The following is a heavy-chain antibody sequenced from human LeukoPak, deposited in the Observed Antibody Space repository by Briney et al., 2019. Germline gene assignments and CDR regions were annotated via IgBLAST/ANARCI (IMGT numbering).Heavy chain of an antibody. D-gene: IGHD3-22*01. J-gene: IGHJ4*02. Sequence: AGGSLRLSCAASGFTFSSYAMSWVRQAPGRGLEWVSAISGSGGSTYYADSVKGRFTISSDNSKNTLYLQMNSLRAEDTAVYYCAKKFYYDSSGYIDYWGQGTLVTVSS. CDR1: GFTFSSYA. V-gene: IGHV3-23*01. CDR3: AKKFYYDSSGYIDY. CDR2: ISGSGGST.